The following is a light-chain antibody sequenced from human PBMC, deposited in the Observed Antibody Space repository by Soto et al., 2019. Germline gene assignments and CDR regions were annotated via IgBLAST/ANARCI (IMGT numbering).Light chain of an antibody. V-gene: IGKV3-20*01. J-gene: IGKJ1*01. CDR2: GAS. Sequence: IVLTQSPGTLSLSPGERATLSCRASQSVSSSYLAWYQQKPGQAPRLLIYGASSRATGIPDRFSGSGSGTDFTHTISRLEPEDFAVYYCQQYGSSRTFGQGTKVDIK. CDR1: QSVSSSY. CDR3: QQYGSSRT.